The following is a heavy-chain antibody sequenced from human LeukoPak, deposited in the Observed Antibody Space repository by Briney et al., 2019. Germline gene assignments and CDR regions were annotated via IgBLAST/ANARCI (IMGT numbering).Heavy chain of an antibody. Sequence: SETLSLTCTVSGDSISSNTYYWDWIRQPPGKGLEWIGSMYYSGSTYYNPSLKSRVTISVDTSKNQFSLKLSSVTAADTAVYYCAGRWSYYDSSGYYSPRDYYYYYMDVWGKGTTVTISS. J-gene: IGHJ6*03. D-gene: IGHD3-22*01. CDR3: AGRWSYYDSSGYYSPRDYYYYYMDV. V-gene: IGHV4-39*07. CDR2: MYYSGST. CDR1: GDSISSNTYY.